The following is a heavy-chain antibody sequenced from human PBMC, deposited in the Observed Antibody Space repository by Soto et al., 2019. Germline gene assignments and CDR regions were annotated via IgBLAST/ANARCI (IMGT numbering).Heavy chain of an antibody. CDR3: ARRKGGYYDSSGYQYYFDY. V-gene: IGHV1-2*02. CDR1: GYTFTDYY. CDR2: INPNSGGT. J-gene: IGHJ4*02. D-gene: IGHD3-22*01. Sequence: ASVKVSCKASGYTFTDYYVHWVRQAPGQGLEWMGWINPNSGGTKSAQKFQGRVTMTRDTSISTAYMELSRLRPDDTAVYYCARRKGGYYDSSGYQYYFDYWGQGTLVTVSS.